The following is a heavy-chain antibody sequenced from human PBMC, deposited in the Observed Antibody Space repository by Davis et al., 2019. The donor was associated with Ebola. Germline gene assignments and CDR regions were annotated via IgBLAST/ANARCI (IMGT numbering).Heavy chain of an antibody. CDR1: GFTFSNAW. CDR2: IKSKTDGGTT. CDR3: TTDRWVTIFGVVIMSSY. Sequence: GESLKISCAASGFTFSNAWMSWVRQAPGKGLEWVGRIKSKTDGGTTDYAAPVKGRFTISRDDSKNTLYLQMNSLKTEDTAVYYCTTDRWVTIFGVVIMSSYWGQGTLVTVSS. J-gene: IGHJ4*02. D-gene: IGHD3-3*01. V-gene: IGHV3-15*01.